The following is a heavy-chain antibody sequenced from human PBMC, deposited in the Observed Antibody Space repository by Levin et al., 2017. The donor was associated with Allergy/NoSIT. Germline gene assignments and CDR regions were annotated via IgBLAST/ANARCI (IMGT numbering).Heavy chain of an antibody. CDR2: ISWDSGRI. CDR1: GFSFEEYA. D-gene: IGHD6-13*01. V-gene: IGHV3-9*01. CDR3: VKDRRGSAAAGDDYCTLEV. J-gene: IGHJ6*02. Sequence: GGSLRLSCAASGFSFEEYAMHWVRQVPGKGLEWVAGISWDSGRIGHADAVNGRFTISRDNAKKSLSLQMNTLRPEDTALYFCVKDRRGSAAAGDDYCTLEVWGQGTAVIVS.